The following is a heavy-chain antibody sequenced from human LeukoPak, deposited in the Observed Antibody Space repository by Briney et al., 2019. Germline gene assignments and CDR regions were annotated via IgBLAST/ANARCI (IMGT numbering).Heavy chain of an antibody. CDR2: INPNTVAK. V-gene: IGHV1-2*02. Sequence: ASVKVSFKASGYTFTAYYIHWVRQAPGQGLEWMGWINPNTVAKHHAQKFLGRVTLTRDTSISTAYMELSSLIDDTAVYYCARDTSEHDYSGFGYWGQGTLVPVSS. J-gene: IGHJ4*02. CDR3: ARDTSEHDYSGFGY. D-gene: IGHD4-23*01. CDR1: GYTFTAYY.